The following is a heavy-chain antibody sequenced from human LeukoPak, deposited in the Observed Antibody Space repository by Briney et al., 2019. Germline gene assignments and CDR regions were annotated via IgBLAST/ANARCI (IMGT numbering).Heavy chain of an antibody. J-gene: IGHJ6*02. CDR2: ISGSGGST. CDR3: ARGRYYDSSTYSEYSGMDV. Sequence: GGSLRLSCAASGFTFSGCAMSWVRQAPRKGLEWVSAISGSGGSTFYADSVEGRFTVSRDNAKNSLYLQMNSLRAEDTAVYYCARGRYYDSSTYSEYSGMDVWGQGTTVTVSS. V-gene: IGHV3-23*01. D-gene: IGHD3-22*01. CDR1: GFTFSGCA.